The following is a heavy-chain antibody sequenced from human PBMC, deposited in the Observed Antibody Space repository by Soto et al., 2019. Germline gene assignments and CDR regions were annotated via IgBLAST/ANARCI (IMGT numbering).Heavy chain of an antibody. V-gene: IGHV3-48*03. CDR1: GFTFSSYE. Sequence: GGSLRLSCAASGFTFSSYEMNWVRQAPGKGLEWVSYISSSGSTIYYADSVKGRFTISRDNAKNSLYLQMNSLRAEDTAVYYCARDSIAAWAFYYYGMDVWGQGTTVTVSS. J-gene: IGHJ6*02. D-gene: IGHD6-6*01. CDR3: ARDSIAAWAFYYYGMDV. CDR2: ISSSGSTI.